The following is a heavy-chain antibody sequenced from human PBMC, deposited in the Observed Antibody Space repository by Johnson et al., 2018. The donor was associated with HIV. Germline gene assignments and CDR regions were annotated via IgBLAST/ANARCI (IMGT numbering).Heavy chain of an antibody. CDR1: GFTVSSNY. CDR2: IYSGGST. CDR3: TKDSFVAGTRGAFDI. D-gene: IGHD6-19*01. V-gene: IGHV3-66*01. Sequence: VQLVESGGGLVQPGGSLRLSCAASGFTVSSNYMSWVRQAPGKGLEWVSVIYSGGSTYYADSVKGRFTISRDNSKNTLYLQMNSLRAEDTAVYYCTKDSFVAGTRGAFDIWGQGTMVTVSS. J-gene: IGHJ3*02.